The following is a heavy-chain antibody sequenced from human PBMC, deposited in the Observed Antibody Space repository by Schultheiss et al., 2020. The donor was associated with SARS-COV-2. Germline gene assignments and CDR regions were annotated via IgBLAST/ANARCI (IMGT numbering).Heavy chain of an antibody. Sequence: ETLSLTCTVSGGSISSSSYYWGWIRQPPGKGLEWVSVLYSGGSTYYADSVKGRFTISRDNAKNTLYLQMGSLRAEDTAMYYCAREMAIFGVVEAFDIWGQGTMVTVSS. CDR1: GGSISSSSYY. J-gene: IGHJ3*02. V-gene: IGHV3-53*01. CDR3: AREMAIFGVVEAFDI. CDR2: LYSGGST. D-gene: IGHD3-3*01.